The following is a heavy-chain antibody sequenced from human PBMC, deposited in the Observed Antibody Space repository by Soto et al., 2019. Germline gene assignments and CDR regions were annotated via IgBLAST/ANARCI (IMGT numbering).Heavy chain of an antibody. CDR1: GGTFSSYA. Sequence: QVQLVQSGAEVKKPGSSVKVSCKASGGTFSSYAISWVRQAPGQGLEWMGGIIPIFGTANYAQKFQGRVTITADKSTSTAYMELSSLRSEDTAVYYCAMTIPAAGIRLGGMDVWGQGTTVTVS. V-gene: IGHV1-69*06. CDR3: AMTIPAAGIRLGGMDV. D-gene: IGHD6-13*01. CDR2: IIPIFGTA. J-gene: IGHJ6*02.